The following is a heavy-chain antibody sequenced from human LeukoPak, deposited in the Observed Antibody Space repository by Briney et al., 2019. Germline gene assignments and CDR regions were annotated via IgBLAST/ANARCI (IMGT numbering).Heavy chain of an antibody. V-gene: IGHV4-34*01. Sequence: SETLSLTCAVYGGSFSGYYGSWIRQPPGKGLEWIGEINHSGNTNYNPSLKSRVTISVDTSKNQFSLKLSSVTAVDTAVYYCARGDGMDVWGQGTTVTVSS. CDR1: GGSFSGYY. CDR2: INHSGNT. J-gene: IGHJ6*02. CDR3: ARGDGMDV.